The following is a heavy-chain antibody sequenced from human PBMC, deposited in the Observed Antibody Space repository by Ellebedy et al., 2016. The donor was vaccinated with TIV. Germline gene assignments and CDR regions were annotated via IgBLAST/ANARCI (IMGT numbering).Heavy chain of an antibody. V-gene: IGHV5-51*01. Sequence: PGGSLRLSCKGSGSSFTSSWIGWVRQMPGKGLEWMGIIYPGDSDNRYSPSFQAQVTISADKSISTAYLQWSSLKASDTAMYYCARGTSMTDYWGQGTLVTVSS. CDR3: ARGTSMTDY. J-gene: IGHJ4*02. CDR1: GSSFTSSW. D-gene: IGHD2-2*01. CDR2: IYPGDSDN.